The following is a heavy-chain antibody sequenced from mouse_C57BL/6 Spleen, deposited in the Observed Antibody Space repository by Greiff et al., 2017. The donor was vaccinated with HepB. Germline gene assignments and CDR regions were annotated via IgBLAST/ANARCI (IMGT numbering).Heavy chain of an antibody. V-gene: IGHV1-69*01. CDR2: IDPSDSYT. J-gene: IGHJ1*03. D-gene: IGHD1-1*01. CDR3: ARGYYGSSYRYFDV. CDR1: GYTFTSYW. Sequence: QVQLQQPGAELVMPGASVKLSCKASGYTFTSYWMHWVKQRPGQGLEWIGEIDPSDSYTNYNQKFKGKSTLTVDKSSSTAYMQRSSLTSEDSAVYYCARGYYGSSYRYFDVWGTGTTVTVSS.